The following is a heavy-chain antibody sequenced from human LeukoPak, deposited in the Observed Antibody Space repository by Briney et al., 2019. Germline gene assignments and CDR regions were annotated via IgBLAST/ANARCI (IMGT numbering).Heavy chain of an antibody. J-gene: IGHJ4*02. V-gene: IGHV1-8*01. CDR3: AKGPPKWGFDY. CDR2: MSPNSGNT. D-gene: IGHD7-27*01. CDR1: ADIFTRYD. Sequence: GASVKVSCKASADIFTRYDINWARQAPGQGLEWVGWMSPNSGNTGYAQKFQDRVTMTRDASISTAYMELSSLRSEDTAVYYCAKGPPKWGFDYWGQGTLVIVSS.